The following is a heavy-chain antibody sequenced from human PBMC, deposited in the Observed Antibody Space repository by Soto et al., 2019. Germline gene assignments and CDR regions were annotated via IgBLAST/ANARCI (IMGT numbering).Heavy chain of an antibody. CDR2: IDPSDSYT. J-gene: IGHJ6*02. V-gene: IGHV5-10-1*01. D-gene: IGHD6-25*01. CDR3: ARWAAPFAGMDV. Sequence: GESLKISCKGSGYSFTSYWIIWVRQMPGKGLEWMGRIDPSDSYTNYSPSFQGHVTISADKSITTAYLQWSSLKASDTAMYYCARWAAPFAGMDVWGQGTTVTAP. CDR1: GYSFTSYW.